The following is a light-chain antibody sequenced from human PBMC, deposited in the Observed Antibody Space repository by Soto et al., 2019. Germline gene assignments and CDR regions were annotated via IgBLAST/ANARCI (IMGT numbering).Light chain of an antibody. V-gene: IGKV3-15*01. J-gene: IGKJ4*01. Sequence: EIVMTQSPATLSVSPGERATLSCTASQSVGTNLAWYQRKAGQTPRLLIYSASARATDVPARFSGRGSGTEFTLTISSLQSEDFAFYFCQQYDNWVTFGGGTKVEIK. CDR1: QSVGTN. CDR2: SAS. CDR3: QQYDNWVT.